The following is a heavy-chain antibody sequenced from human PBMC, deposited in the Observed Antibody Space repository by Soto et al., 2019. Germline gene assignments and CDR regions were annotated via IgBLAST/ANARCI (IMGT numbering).Heavy chain of an antibody. D-gene: IGHD3-22*01. J-gene: IGHJ4*02. CDR3: ARENYYDSSGYYRIFDY. Sequence: GPTLVNPTPARTLTCTVSGFSLSTSGMRVSWIRQPPGKALEWLARIDWDDDKFYSTSLKTRLTISKDTSKNQVVLTMTNMDPVDTATYYCARENYYDSSGYYRIFDYWGQGTLVTVSS. V-gene: IGHV2-70*04. CDR1: GFSLSTSGMR. CDR2: IDWDDDK.